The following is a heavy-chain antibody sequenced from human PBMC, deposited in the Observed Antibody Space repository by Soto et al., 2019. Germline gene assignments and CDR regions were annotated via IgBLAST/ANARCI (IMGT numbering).Heavy chain of an antibody. CDR2: IYYNGNT. D-gene: IGHD1-20*01. CDR1: GGSITHHY. J-gene: IGHJ4*02. Sequence: QVQLQESGPGVVKPSETLSLTCTVSGGSITHHYWSWIRQPPGKGLEWIGYIYYNGNTNYNPSLKSRVTMSVDTSRNQISLKLTTVTTADTAVYYCTRDNWYSEYWGQGTLVTVSS. CDR3: TRDNWYSEY. V-gene: IGHV4-59*11.